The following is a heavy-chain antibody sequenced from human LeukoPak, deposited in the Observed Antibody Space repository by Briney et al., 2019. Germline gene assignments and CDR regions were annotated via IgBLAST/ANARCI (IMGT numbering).Heavy chain of an antibody. CDR1: AFTFSHYA. CDR2: ISFDGSSK. D-gene: IGHD3-10*01. V-gene: IGHV3-30-3*01. J-gene: IGHJ6*02. CDR3: ANYGSGSDYYYYGLDV. Sequence: GGSLRLSCATSAFTFSHYAIHWVRQAPGKGLEWVAVISFDGSSKYYADSVKGRFTISRDNSKNTVDLQMNSLRAEDTAVYYCANYGSGSDYYYYGLDVWGQGTTVTVSS.